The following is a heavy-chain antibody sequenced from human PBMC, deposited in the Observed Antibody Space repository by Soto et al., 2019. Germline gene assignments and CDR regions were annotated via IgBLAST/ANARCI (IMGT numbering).Heavy chain of an antibody. V-gene: IGHV3-11*06. CDR2: ISGSSRYT. D-gene: IGHD6-19*01. J-gene: IGHJ4*02. Sequence: PGGSLRLSCAASGFNFSDHYMNWIRQAPGKGLEWVSYISGSSRYTNFADSVEGRFTISRDNAKNSLYLQMNSLRAEDTAVYYCARHTSGWHYYDYWGQGTPVTVSS. CDR3: ARHTSGWHYYDY. CDR1: GFNFSDHY.